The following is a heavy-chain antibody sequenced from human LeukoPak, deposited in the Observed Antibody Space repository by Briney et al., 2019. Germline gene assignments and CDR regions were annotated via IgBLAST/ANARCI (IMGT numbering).Heavy chain of an antibody. Sequence: SETLCLTCTVSGCSISSSSYCWGWIRQPPGKELEWVVSIYYSGSTYYNPSLTSRVTISVDTSNNQFSLKLSSVTDADTAVYYCARHKGDPVAGTYNWFDPWGQGTLVTVSS. CDR2: IYYSGST. D-gene: IGHD6-19*01. CDR3: ARHKGDPVAGTYNWFDP. CDR1: GCSISSSSYC. J-gene: IGHJ5*02. V-gene: IGHV4-39*01.